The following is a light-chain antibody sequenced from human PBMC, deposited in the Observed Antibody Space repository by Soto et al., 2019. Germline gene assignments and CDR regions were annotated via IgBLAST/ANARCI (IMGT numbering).Light chain of an antibody. Sequence: DIQMTQSPSSLSASVGDRVTITCRASQSISNFLAWYKQKPGKSPKLLIYAASTLQSGVPSRFSGSGSGTDFTLTISRLEPEDFAVYYCQQYGSSGTFGQGTRWIP. CDR3: QQYGSSGT. J-gene: IGKJ1*01. V-gene: IGKV1-9*01. CDR2: AAS. CDR1: QSISNF.